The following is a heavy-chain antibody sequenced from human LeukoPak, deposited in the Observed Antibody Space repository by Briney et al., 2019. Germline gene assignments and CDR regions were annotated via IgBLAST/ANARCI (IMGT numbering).Heavy chain of an antibody. D-gene: IGHD3-22*01. CDR1: GFTFNSYA. Sequence: PGGSLRLSCAASGFTFNSYAMYWVRQAPGKGLEWISGIFGSGSSAHYADSVKGRFTISRGNSKNTVFLQMNSLKTEDTAVYYCGKATVGYSSGRFPGWPVDYWGQGTLVTVSS. J-gene: IGHJ4*02. V-gene: IGHV3-23*01. CDR2: IFGSGSSA. CDR3: GKATVGYSSGRFPGWPVDY.